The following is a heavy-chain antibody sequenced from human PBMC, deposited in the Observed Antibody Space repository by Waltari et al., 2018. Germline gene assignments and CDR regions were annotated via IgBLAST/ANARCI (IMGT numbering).Heavy chain of an antibody. J-gene: IGHJ3*02. D-gene: IGHD6-19*01. CDR1: GFTFSSYA. CDR2: ISYDGSNK. V-gene: IGHV3-30-3*01. Sequence: QVQLVESGGGVVQPGRSLRLSCAASGFTFSSYAMHWVRQAPGKGLEWVAVISYDGSNKYYADSVKGRFTISRDNSKNTLYLQMNSLRAEDTAVYYCAREGIAVLHAFDIWGQGTMVTVSS. CDR3: AREGIAVLHAFDI.